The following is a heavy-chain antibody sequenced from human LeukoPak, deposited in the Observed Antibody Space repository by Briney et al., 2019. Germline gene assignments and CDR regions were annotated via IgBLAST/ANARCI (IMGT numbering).Heavy chain of an antibody. J-gene: IGHJ5*02. D-gene: IGHD6-19*01. CDR2: TYYRSKWYN. CDR3: AREYSSGWYVAPPNWFGP. V-gene: IGHV6-1*01. CDR1: GDSVSSNSAA. Sequence: SQTLSLTCAISGDSVSSNSAAWNWIRQSPSRGLEWLGRTYYRSKWYNDYAVSVKSRITINPDTSKNQFSLQLNSVTPEDTAVYYCAREYSSGWYVAPPNWFGPWGQGTLVTVSS.